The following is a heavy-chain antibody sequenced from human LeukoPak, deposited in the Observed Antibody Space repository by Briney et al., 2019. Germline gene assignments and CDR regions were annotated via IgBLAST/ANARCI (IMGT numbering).Heavy chain of an antibody. CDR2: IYYSGST. J-gene: IGHJ4*02. D-gene: IGHD3-10*01. CDR3: ARSHGSGSYYNLNGY. CDR1: GGSISSGSYY. V-gene: IGHV4-39*07. Sequence: SETLSLTCTVSGGSISSGSYYWIWIRQPPGKGLEWIGSIYYSGSTYYNPSLKSRVTISVDTSKNQFSLKLSSVTAADTAVYYCARSHGSGSYYNLNGYWGQGTLVTVSS.